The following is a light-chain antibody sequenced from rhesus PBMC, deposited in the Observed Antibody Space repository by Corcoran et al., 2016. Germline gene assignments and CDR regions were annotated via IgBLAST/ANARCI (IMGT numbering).Light chain of an antibody. Sequence: ETVVTQSPATLSLSPGERATLSCRASQSVGSYLAWYQQKPGQAPRLLIYGASSRATGIPARFSGSGSGTDFTLTISSLEPEDVGVYYCQQSSNLLTFGGGTKVELK. J-gene: IGKJ4*01. CDR3: QQSSNLLT. V-gene: IGKV3-24*04. CDR2: GAS. CDR1: QSVGSY.